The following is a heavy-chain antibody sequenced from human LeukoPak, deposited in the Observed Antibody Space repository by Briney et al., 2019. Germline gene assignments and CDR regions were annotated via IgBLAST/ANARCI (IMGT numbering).Heavy chain of an antibody. D-gene: IGHD3-16*01. CDR3: ARNQQLGGHSYYYYGMDV. J-gene: IGHJ6*02. CDR2: XXGGGVTT. CDR1: GXXXIAXX. V-gene: IGHV3-23*01. Sequence: GGSLRLSCVGSGXXXIAXXLTWARQAXGKGLXXVXXXXGGGVTTYYADSVKGRFTISRDNSKNTLYLQMNSLRADDTAIYYCARNQQLGGHSYYYYGMDVWGQGTTVTVSS.